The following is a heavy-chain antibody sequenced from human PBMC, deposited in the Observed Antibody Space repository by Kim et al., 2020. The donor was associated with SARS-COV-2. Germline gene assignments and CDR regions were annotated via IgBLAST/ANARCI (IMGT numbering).Heavy chain of an antibody. CDR2: XYYSGXT. V-gene: IGHV4-59*01. CDR3: AXXHRXXXQYXXXW. CDR1: GGSISSYY. Sequence: SETLSLTCTVSGGSISSYYWSWIRQPPGKGLXWIGYXYYSGXTNYNPSLKSRVTXSVDXXXNQXXXKLXXVTAXXTAXXXCAXXHRXXXQYXXXW. J-gene: IGHJ2*01. D-gene: IGHD4-4*01.